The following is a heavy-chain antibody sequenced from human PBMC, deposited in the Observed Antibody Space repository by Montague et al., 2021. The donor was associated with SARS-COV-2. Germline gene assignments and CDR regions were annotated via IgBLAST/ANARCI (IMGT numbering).Heavy chain of an antibody. D-gene: IGHD3-10*01. CDR1: GFTFGDYA. CDR2: IRSKAYGGTT. CDR3: TSSILLWFGELRTGMDV. J-gene: IGHJ6*02. Sequence: SLRLSCAAPGFTFGDYAMTWVRQAPGKGLEWVSFIRSKAYGGTTEYAVSVKGRFTISRDDSKSIAYLQMNSLKTEDTAVYYCTSSILLWFGELRTGMDVWGQGTTVTVSS. V-gene: IGHV3-49*04.